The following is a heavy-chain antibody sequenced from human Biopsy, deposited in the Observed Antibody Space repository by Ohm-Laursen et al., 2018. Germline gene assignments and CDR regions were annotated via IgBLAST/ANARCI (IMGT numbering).Heavy chain of an antibody. J-gene: IGHJ4*02. CDR2: ISWDGGSE. CDR1: GLTFDDHV. D-gene: IGHD3-3*01. CDR3: VRGYSSSWSGYLDH. Sequence: SLRLSCAASGLTFDDHVMHWVRQAPGKGLEWVPDISWDGGSEGYADSVKGRFTTSRDNAKNSLFLQMNSLTTEDTALYYCVRGYSSSWSGYLDHWGQGTLVTVSS. V-gene: IGHV3-9*01.